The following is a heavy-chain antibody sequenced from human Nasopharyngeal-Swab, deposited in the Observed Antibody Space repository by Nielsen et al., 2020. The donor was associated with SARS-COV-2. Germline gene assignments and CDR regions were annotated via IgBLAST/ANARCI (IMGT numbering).Heavy chain of an antibody. Sequence: SGKVSCKASGGTVSRYEISWGRQAPGQGLEWMGGIIPIFGTANYAQKFQGRVTITADESTSTAYMELSSLRSEDTAVYYCARESVVVAAYNAFDIWGQGTMVTVSS. V-gene: IGHV1-69*13. CDR2: IIPIFGTA. D-gene: IGHD2-15*01. CDR1: GGTVSRYE. CDR3: ARESVVVAAYNAFDI. J-gene: IGHJ3*02.